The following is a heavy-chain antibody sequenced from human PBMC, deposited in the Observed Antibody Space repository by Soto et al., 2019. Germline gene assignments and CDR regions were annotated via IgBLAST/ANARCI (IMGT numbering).Heavy chain of an antibody. D-gene: IGHD6-13*01. CDR2: IYYSGST. J-gene: IGHJ6*02. V-gene: IGHV4-61*01. Sequence: SETLSLTCTVSGGSVSSGSYYWSWIRQPPGKGLEWIGYIYYSGSTNYNPSLKSRVTISVDTSKNQFSLKLSSVTAADTAVYYCARAAAAGSYYGMDVWGQGTTVTVSS. CDR1: GGSVSSGSYY. CDR3: ARAAAAGSYYGMDV.